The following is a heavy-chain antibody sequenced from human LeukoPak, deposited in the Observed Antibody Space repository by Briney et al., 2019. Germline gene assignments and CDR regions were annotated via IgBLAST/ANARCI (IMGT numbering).Heavy chain of an antibody. D-gene: IGHD3-16*02. Sequence: ASVKVSCTASGYTFTTYDINWVRQAPGHGLEWMGRINPTSGNTDFATTFSGRVTMPRDTSINTAYLELSSLRFVDSAIYYCSRLSRLEPLHNWGQGTQVTVSS. CDR3: SRLSRLEPLHN. V-gene: IGHV1-2*02. CDR2: INPTSGNT. CDR1: GYTFTTYD. J-gene: IGHJ4*01.